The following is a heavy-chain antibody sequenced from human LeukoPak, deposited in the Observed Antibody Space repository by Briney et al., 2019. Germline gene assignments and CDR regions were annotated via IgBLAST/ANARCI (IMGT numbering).Heavy chain of an antibody. Sequence: GESLKISCKGSGYSFTSYWIGWVRQMPGKGLEWMGIIYPGDSDTRYSPSFQGQVTVSVDKSISTAYLQWSSLKASDTAMYYCARRSLSSWYYFDYWGQGTLVTVSS. D-gene: IGHD6-13*01. J-gene: IGHJ4*02. CDR1: GYSFTSYW. CDR2: IYPGDSDT. CDR3: ARRSLSSWYYFDY. V-gene: IGHV5-51*01.